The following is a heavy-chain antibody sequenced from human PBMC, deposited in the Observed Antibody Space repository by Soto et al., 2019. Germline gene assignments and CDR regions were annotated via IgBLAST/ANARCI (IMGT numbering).Heavy chain of an antibody. CDR2: ISGSGGST. CDR1: GFIFNDYA. V-gene: IGHV3-23*01. CDR3: AKCFTGKNAGRNYYSYYIDV. Sequence: EVQLLESGGGLVQPGGSLRLSCAASGFIFNDYAMTWVRQAPGKGLEWVSGISGSGGSTYYADSVKGRFTISRDNSKNTLYLQMSSLRGEDTALYYCAKCFTGKNAGRNYYSYYIDVWGKGTTVTVSS. J-gene: IGHJ6*03.